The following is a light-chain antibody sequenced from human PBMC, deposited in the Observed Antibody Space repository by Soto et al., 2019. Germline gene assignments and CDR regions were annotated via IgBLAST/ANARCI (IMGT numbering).Light chain of an antibody. J-gene: IGLJ2*01. CDR1: SGHSNYA. CDR3: QTWGSGIVV. V-gene: IGLV4-69*01. Sequence: QLVLTQSPSASASLGASVKLTCTLSSGHSNYAIAWHQQQPEKGRPYLMKLNSDGSHSKGDGIPDRFSGSSSGAERYLTIPSLQSEDEAAYYCQTWGSGIVVFGGGTKLTVL. CDR2: LNSDGSH.